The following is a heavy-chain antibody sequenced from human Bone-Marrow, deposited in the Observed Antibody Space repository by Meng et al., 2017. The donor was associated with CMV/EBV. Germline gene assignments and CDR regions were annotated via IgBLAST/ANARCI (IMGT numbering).Heavy chain of an antibody. CDR1: GFTLSSYW. CDR2: IKSDGSST. Sequence: GGSLRLSCAASGFTLSSYWMHWVRQAPGKGLMWVSRIKSDGSSTNYADSVKGRFTISRDNAKNTLYLQMNSLRAEDTAVYYCARGYCSSISCLFDYWGQGTLVTGSS. V-gene: IGHV3-74*01. J-gene: IGHJ4*02. CDR3: ARGYCSSISCLFDY. D-gene: IGHD2-2*01.